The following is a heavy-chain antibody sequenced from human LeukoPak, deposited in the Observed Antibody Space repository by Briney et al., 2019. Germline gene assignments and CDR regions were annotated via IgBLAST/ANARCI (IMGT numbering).Heavy chain of an antibody. J-gene: IGHJ4*02. CDR1: GDSISSYY. Sequence: PSETLSLTCTVSGDSISSYYWSWIRQPPGKGLEWIGHIYYSGSTTYNPSLKSRVTISVDTSKNQFSLKLSSVTAADTAVYYCARGGPYDESNDYQYFDYWGQGTLVTVSS. D-gene: IGHD3-16*01. CDR2: IYYSGST. V-gene: IGHV4-59*01. CDR3: ARGGPYDESNDYQYFDY.